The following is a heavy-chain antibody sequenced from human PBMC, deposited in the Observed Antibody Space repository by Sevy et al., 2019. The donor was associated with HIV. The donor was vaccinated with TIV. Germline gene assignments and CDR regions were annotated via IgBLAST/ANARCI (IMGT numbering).Heavy chain of an antibody. CDR2: INHSGST. Sequence: SETLSLTCAVYGGSFSGYYWSWIGQPPGKGLEWIGEINHSGSTNYNPSLKSRVTISVDTSKNQFSLKLSSVTAADTPVYYCARGVAGAPYYYYYMDVWGKGTTVTVSS. CDR1: GGSFSGYY. J-gene: IGHJ6*03. CDR3: ARGVAGAPYYYYYMDV. D-gene: IGHD6-13*01. V-gene: IGHV4-34*01.